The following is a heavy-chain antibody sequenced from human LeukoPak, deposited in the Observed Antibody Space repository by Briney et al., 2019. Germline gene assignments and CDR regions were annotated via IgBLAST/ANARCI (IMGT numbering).Heavy chain of an antibody. Sequence: GGSLRLSCAASGFTFSSYSMNWVRQAPGKGLEWVSYISSSSSIIYYADSVKGRFTISRDNAKNSLYLQMNSLRAEDTAVYYCARDAQPQYYYDSSGYYYPGYWGQGTLVTVSS. CDR1: GFTFSSYS. CDR2: ISSSSSII. V-gene: IGHV3-48*01. CDR3: ARDAQPQYYYDSSGYYYPGY. J-gene: IGHJ4*02. D-gene: IGHD3-22*01.